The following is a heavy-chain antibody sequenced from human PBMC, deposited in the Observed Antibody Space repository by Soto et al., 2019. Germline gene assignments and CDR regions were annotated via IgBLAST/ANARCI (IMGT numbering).Heavy chain of an antibody. CDR2: ITTSGGNT. V-gene: IGHV3-23*01. J-gene: IGHJ6*03. CDR1: GFTFSSYA. D-gene: IGHD2-8*01. CDR3: AGRYCTNGVCYTNYYYYMDV. Sequence: EVQLFESGGGLVQPGGSLRLSCAASGFTFSSYALSWVRQAPGKGLEWVSTITTSGGNTYYADSVKGRFTISRDNSKNTLYLQMNSLRAEDTAVYYCAGRYCTNGVCYTNYYYYMDVWGKGTTVTVSS.